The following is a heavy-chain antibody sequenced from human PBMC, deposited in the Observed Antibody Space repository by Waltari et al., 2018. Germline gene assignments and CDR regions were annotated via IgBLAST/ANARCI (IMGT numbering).Heavy chain of an antibody. Sequence: QLQLQESGPGLVTPSETLSLTCTVSGRSISDATYYWGWIRQPPGKGLEWIGSICDSGSTYYNPSLKSRVTISVDTSKNQVSLKLSSVTAADTAVYYCVRHVRSWYGFDYWGQGTLVTVSS. CDR1: GRSISDATYY. V-gene: IGHV4-39*01. J-gene: IGHJ4*02. CDR3: VRHVRSWYGFDY. CDR2: ICDSGST. D-gene: IGHD6-13*01.